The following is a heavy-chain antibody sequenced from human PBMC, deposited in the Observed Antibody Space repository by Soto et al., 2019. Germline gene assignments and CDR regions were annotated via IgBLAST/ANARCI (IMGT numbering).Heavy chain of an antibody. D-gene: IGHD1-26*01. CDR2: IYYSGST. J-gene: IGHJ6*03. CDR3: ARGIGLSDYYMDV. CDR1: GGSISSGGYY. V-gene: IGHV4-31*03. Sequence: PSETLSLTCTVSGGSISSGGYYWCWIRQHPGKGLEWIGYIYYSGSTYYNPSLKSRVTISVDTSKNQFSLKLSSVTAADTAVYYCARGIGLSDYYMDVWGKGTTVTVSS.